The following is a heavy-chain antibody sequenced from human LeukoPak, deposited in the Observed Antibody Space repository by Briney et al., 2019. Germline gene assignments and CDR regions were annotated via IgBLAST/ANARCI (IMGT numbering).Heavy chain of an antibody. V-gene: IGHV3-48*04. J-gene: IGHJ4*02. CDR1: GFTFSSYS. CDR3: VWGCNSTSAACRDY. D-gene: IGHD4-23*01. Sequence: PGGSLRLSCAASGFTFSSYSMNWVRQAPGKGLEWVSHISSSSSTIYYADSVKGRFTISRDNAKNSLYLQMNSLRAEDTAVYYCVWGCNSTSAACRDYWGQGTLVTVSS. CDR2: ISSSSSTI.